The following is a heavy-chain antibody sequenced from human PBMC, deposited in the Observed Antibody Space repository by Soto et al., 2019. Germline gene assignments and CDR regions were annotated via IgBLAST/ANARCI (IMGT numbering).Heavy chain of an antibody. CDR1: GFTFSSYG. D-gene: IGHD6-19*01. CDR2: ISYDGSNK. V-gene: IGHV3-30*18. Sequence: QVQLVESGGGVVQPGRSLRLSCAASGFTFSSYGMHWVRQAPGKGLEWVAVISYDGSNKYYADSVKGRFTISRDNSKNTLYLQMNSLRAEDTAVYYCAKGGGYSSGWYGGWYYYGMDVWGQGTTVTVSS. J-gene: IGHJ6*02. CDR3: AKGGGYSSGWYGGWYYYGMDV.